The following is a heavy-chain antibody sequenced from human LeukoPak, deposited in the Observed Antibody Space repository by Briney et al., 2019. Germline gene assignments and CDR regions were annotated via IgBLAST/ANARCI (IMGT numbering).Heavy chain of an antibody. CDR1: GGSFTYYY. CDR3: ARGPRAPAAMPALRAKGWLDP. D-gene: IGHD2-2*01. Sequence: SETLSLTCGVDGGSFTYYYWTWIRKPPGRGLEWIGEINHSGSTNYNPSLKSRITISMDTSRNQFSLKMTSVTAADTAMYYCARGPRAPAAMPALRAKGWLDPWGQGTLVTVSS. J-gene: IGHJ5*02. CDR2: INHSGST. V-gene: IGHV4-34*01.